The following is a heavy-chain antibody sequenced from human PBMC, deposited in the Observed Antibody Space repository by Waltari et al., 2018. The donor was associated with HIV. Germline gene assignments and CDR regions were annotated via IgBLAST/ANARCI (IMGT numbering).Heavy chain of an antibody. CDR1: GLTFSSYS. Sequence: EVQLVESGGGLVQPGGSLRLSCAASGLTFSSYSLNWVRQATGKGLEWVSYISSSRSTIYYADSVKGRFTISRDNAKNSLYLQMNSLRDEDTAVYYCARDKWELQRAGGDAFDIWGQGTMVTVSS. CDR3: ARDKWELQRAGGDAFDI. CDR2: ISSSRSTI. D-gene: IGHD1-26*01. V-gene: IGHV3-48*02. J-gene: IGHJ3*02.